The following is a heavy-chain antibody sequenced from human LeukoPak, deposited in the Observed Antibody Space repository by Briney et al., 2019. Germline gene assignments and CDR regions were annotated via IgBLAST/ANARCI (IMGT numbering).Heavy chain of an antibody. D-gene: IGHD6-6*01. J-gene: IGHJ5*02. Sequence: KPSETLSLTCTVSGGSISSYYWSWIRQPPGKGLEWIGYIYYSGSTNYNPSLKSRVTISVDTSKNQFSLKLSSVTAADTAVYYCARARVAARPAGYWFDPWGQGTLVTVSS. CDR1: GGSISSYY. CDR3: ARARVAARPAGYWFDP. CDR2: IYYSGST. V-gene: IGHV4-59*01.